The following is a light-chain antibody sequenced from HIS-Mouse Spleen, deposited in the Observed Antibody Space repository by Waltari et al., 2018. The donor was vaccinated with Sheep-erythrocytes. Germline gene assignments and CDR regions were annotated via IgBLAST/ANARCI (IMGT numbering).Light chain of an antibody. Sequence: QSALTQPRSVSGSPGQSVTISCTGTSSDVGGYNYVPWYHQHPGKAPKPMIYDVSKRPSGVPDRFSGSKSGNTASLTISGLQAEDEADYYCCSYAGSYNHVFATGTKVTVL. J-gene: IGLJ1*01. CDR1: SSDVGGYNY. V-gene: IGLV2-11*01. CDR3: CSYAGSYNHV. CDR2: DVS.